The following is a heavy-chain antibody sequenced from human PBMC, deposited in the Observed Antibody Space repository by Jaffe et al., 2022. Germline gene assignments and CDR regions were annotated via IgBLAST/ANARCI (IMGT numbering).Heavy chain of an antibody. J-gene: IGHJ4*02. CDR3: ARTFITMSALNYFDI. Sequence: QVQLQESGPGLVKPWETLSLTCAVSESSISGGYFWGWIRQPPGKGLEWIATFYYGGSTYSNPSLHSRVAISVDASKNQFSLTLASVTASDTAVYYCARTFITMSALNYFDIWGPGSLVTVSS. CDR1: ESSISGGYF. D-gene: IGHD3-10*02. V-gene: IGHV4-38-2*01. CDR2: FYYGGST.